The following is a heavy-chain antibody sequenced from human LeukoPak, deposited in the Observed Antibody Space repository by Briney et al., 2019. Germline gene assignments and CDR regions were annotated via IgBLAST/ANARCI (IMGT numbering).Heavy chain of an antibody. CDR2: ISSSSSYI. V-gene: IGHV3-21*01. CDR1: GFTVSSTF. D-gene: IGHD6-13*01. CDR3: ARGGIGSSWHHTVG. Sequence: PGGSLRLSCAASGFTVSSTFRNWVRQAPGKGLEWVSSISSSSSYIYYADPVKGRFTISRDNAKNSLYLQMNSLRAEDTAVYYCARGGIGSSWHHTVGWGQGTLVTVSS. J-gene: IGHJ4*02.